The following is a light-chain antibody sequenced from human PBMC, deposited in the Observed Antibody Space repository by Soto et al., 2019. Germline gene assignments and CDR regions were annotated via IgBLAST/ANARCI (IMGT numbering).Light chain of an antibody. V-gene: IGKV3-20*01. J-gene: IGKJ1*01. CDR2: DAS. Sequence: VLTQSAGTLSLSPGERATLSCRASQTVRNNYLAWYQQKPGQAPRLLIYDASSRATGIPDRFSGSGSGTDFTLTISSLQSEDFTVYYCQQYDNWPWTFGQGTKVDIK. CDR1: QTVRNNY. CDR3: QQYDNWPWT.